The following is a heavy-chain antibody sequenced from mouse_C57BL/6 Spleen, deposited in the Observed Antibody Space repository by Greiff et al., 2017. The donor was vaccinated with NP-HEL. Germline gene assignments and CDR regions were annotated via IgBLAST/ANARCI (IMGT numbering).Heavy chain of an antibody. Sequence: VQLVESGAELVKPGASVKISCKASGYAFSSYWMNWVKQRPGKGLEWIGQIYPGDGDTNYNGKFKGKATLTADKSSSTAYMQLSSLTSEDSAVYFCARRDTTVNYFDYWGQGTTLTVSS. V-gene: IGHV1-80*01. D-gene: IGHD1-1*01. CDR3: ARRDTTVNYFDY. CDR1: GYAFSSYW. J-gene: IGHJ2*01. CDR2: IYPGDGDT.